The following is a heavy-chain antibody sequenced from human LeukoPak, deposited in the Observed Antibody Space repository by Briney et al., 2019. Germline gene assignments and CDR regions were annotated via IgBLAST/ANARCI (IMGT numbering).Heavy chain of an antibody. CDR2: ISAYNGNT. CDR3: ARAKEYYYDSSGAPYDY. V-gene: IGHV1-18*01. D-gene: IGHD3-22*01. J-gene: IGHJ4*02. Sequence: ASVKVSCKASGYTFTSYGISWVGQAPGQGLEWMGWISAYNGNTNYAQKLQGRVTMTTDTSTSTAYMELSSLRSEDTAVYYCARAKEYYYDSSGAPYDYWGQGTLVTVSS. CDR1: GYTFTSYG.